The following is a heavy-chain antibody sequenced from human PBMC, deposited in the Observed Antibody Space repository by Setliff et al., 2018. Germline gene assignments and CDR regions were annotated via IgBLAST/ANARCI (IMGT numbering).Heavy chain of an antibody. J-gene: IGHJ6*02. CDR1: GVTFNNDA. V-gene: IGHV1-69*13. CDR2: VIPMSGTT. Sequence: SVKVSCKASGVTFNNDAITWVRQAPGQGPEWMGVVIPMSGTTNFAQKFQGRVTITPDESTSTAYMELSSLRSEDKAVYYCARDYPADSSGWYPYYYGMDVWGQGTTVTVSS. D-gene: IGHD6-19*01. CDR3: ARDYPADSSGWYPYYYGMDV.